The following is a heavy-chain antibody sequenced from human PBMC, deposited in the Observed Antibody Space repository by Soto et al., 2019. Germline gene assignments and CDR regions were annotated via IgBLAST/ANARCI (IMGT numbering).Heavy chain of an antibody. CDR1: GGTFSSYA. V-gene: IGHV1-69*01. Sequence: QVQLVQSGAEVKKPGSSVKVSCKASGGTFSSYAISWVRQAPGQGLEWMGGIIPIFGTANYAQKFQGRVTITADESTSTDYMELSSLRSEDTAVYYCARDPYDFWSGYHHYYYGMDVWGQGTTVTVSS. CDR2: IIPIFGTA. CDR3: ARDPYDFWSGYHHYYYGMDV. D-gene: IGHD3-3*01. J-gene: IGHJ6*02.